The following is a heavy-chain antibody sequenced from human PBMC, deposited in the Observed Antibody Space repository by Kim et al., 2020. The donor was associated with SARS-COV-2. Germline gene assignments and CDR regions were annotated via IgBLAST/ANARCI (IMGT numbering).Heavy chain of an antibody. J-gene: IGHJ6*02. CDR2: IYYSGST. D-gene: IGHD2-2*01. CDR3: ARQLIYCSSTSCYDNYYYYGMDV. Sequence: SETLSLTCTVSCGSISSYYWSWIRQPPGKGLEWIGYIYYSGSTNYNPSLKSRVTISVDTSKNQFSLKLSSVTAADTAVYYCARQLIYCSSTSCYDNYYYYGMDVWGQGTTVTVSS. V-gene: IGHV4-59*08. CDR1: CGSISSYY.